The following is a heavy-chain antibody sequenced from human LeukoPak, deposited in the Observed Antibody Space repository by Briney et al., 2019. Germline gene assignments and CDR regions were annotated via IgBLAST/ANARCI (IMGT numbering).Heavy chain of an antibody. Sequence: GASVKVSCKASGYTFTSYGISWVRQAPGQGLEWMGWINPNSGGTNYAQKFQGRVTMTRDTSISTAYMELSRLRSDDTAVYYCAGVRITMVRGVPNWFDPWGQGTLVTVSS. CDR1: GYTFTSYG. D-gene: IGHD3-10*01. CDR3: AGVRITMVRGVPNWFDP. J-gene: IGHJ5*02. CDR2: INPNSGGT. V-gene: IGHV1-2*02.